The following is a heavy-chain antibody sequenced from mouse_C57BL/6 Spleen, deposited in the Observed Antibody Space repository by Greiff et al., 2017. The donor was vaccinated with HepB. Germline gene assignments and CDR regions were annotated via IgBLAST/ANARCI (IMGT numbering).Heavy chain of an antibody. CDR3: TREDGLHYAMDY. Sequence: EVQVVESGEGLVKPGGSLKLSCAASGFTFSSYAMSWVRQTPEKRLEWVAYISSGGDYIYYADTVKGRFTISRDNARNTLYLQMSSLKSEDTAMYYCTREDGLHYAMDYWGQGTSVTVSS. D-gene: IGHD2-3*01. CDR2: ISSGGDYI. J-gene: IGHJ4*01. V-gene: IGHV5-9-1*02. CDR1: GFTFSSYA.